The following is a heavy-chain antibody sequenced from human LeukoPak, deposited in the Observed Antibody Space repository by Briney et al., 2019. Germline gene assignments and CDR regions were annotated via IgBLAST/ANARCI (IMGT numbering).Heavy chain of an antibody. V-gene: IGHV3-21*01. CDR3: ARDGGVDGYNSYFDY. J-gene: IGHJ4*02. D-gene: IGHD5-24*01. CDR2: ISSRSSNL. Sequence: KPGGSLRLSCAASGFTFSSYSMNWVRQAPGKGLEWVSSISSRSSNLYYADSVKGRFTISRDNAKSSLYLQMNSLRAEDTALYYCARDGGVDGYNSYFDYWGQGTLVTVSS. CDR1: GFTFSSYS.